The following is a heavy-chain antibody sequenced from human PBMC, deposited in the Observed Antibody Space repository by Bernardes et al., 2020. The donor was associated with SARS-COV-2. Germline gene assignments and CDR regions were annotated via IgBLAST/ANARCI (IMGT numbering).Heavy chain of an antibody. CDR3: ARGGTYYYYYGMDV. CDR1: GGSFSGYY. CDR2: INHSGST. J-gene: IGHJ6*02. Sequence: SETLSLTCDVYGGSFSGYYWSWIRQPPGKGLEWIGEINHSGSTNYNPYLKSQVTISVDTSKNQFSLKLSSVTAADTAVYYWARGGTYYYYYGMDVWGQGTTVTVSS. V-gene: IGHV4-34*01.